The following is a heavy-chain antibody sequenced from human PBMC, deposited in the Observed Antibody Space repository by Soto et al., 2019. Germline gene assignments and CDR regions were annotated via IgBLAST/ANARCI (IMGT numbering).Heavy chain of an antibody. Sequence: GGSLRLSCAASGFTFSSYEMNWVRQAPGKGLEWVSYISSSGSTIYYADSVKGRFTISRDNAKNSLYLQMNSLRAEDTAVYYCASGYYDFWNRYYYYGMDVWGQGTTVTVSS. D-gene: IGHD3-3*01. J-gene: IGHJ6*02. V-gene: IGHV3-48*03. CDR1: GFTFSSYE. CDR2: ISSSGSTI. CDR3: ASGYYDFWNRYYYYGMDV.